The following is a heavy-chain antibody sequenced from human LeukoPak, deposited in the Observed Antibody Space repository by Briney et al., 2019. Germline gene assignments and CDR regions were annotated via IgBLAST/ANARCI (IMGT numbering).Heavy chain of an antibody. CDR1: GGSISSGSYY. Sequence: SETLSLTCTVSGGSISSGSYYWSWIRHPAGKGLEWIGYIYYSGSTNYNPSLKSRVTISVDTSKNQFSLKLSSVTAADTAVYYCARGGYYYDSRGYFDYWGQGTLVTVSS. J-gene: IGHJ4*02. CDR3: ARGGYYYDSRGYFDY. V-gene: IGHV4-61*10. D-gene: IGHD3-22*01. CDR2: IYYSGST.